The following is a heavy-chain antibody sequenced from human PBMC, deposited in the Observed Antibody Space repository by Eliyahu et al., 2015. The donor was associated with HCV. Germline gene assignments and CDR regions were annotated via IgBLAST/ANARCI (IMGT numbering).Heavy chain of an antibody. D-gene: IGHD3-3*01. Sequence: QVQLQESGPGLVKPSQTLSLTCTVSGGSISSGSYYWSWIRQPAGKGLEWIGRIYTSGSTNYNPSLKSRVIISVDTSKKQFSLKLSSVTAADTAVYYCARESHLGNFWXGYYTGYYYGMDVWGQGTTVTVSS. CDR1: GGSISSGSYY. J-gene: IGHJ6*02. CDR2: IYTSGST. V-gene: IGHV4-61*02. CDR3: ARESHLGNFWXGYYTGYYYGMDV.